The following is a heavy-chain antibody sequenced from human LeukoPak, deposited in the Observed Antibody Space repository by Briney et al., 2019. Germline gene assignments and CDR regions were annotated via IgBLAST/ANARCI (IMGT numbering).Heavy chain of an antibody. CDR1: GGSFSGYY. CDR2: INHSGST. CDR3: ARGLGTPFDY. Sequence: SETLSLTCAVYGGSFSGYYWSWIRQPPGKGLEWIGEINHSGSTNYNPSLKSRVTISVDTSKNQFSLKLSSVTAAGTAVYYCARGLGTPFDYWGQGTLVTVSS. V-gene: IGHV4-34*01. J-gene: IGHJ4*02.